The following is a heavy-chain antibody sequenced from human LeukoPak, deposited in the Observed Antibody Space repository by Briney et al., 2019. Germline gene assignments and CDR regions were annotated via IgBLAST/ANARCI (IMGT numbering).Heavy chain of an antibody. CDR1: GGTFSSYA. J-gene: IGHJ4*02. CDR3: ARGGYYGSGSYLDY. CDR2: IIPIFGTA. V-gene: IGHV1-69*13. Sequence: ASVKVSCKASGGTFSSYAISWVRQAPGLGLEWMGGIIPIFGTANYAQKFQGRVTITADESTSTAYMELSSLRSEDTAVYYCARGGYYGSGSYLDYWGQGTLVTVSS. D-gene: IGHD3-10*01.